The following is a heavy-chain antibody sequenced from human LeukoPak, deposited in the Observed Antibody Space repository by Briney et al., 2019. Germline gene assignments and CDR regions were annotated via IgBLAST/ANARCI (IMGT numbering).Heavy chain of an antibody. Sequence: GGSLRLSCAASGFTFDDYGMSWVRQAPGKGLEWVSYISSSGSTIYYADSVKGRFTISRDNAKNSLYLQMNSLRAEDTAVYYCARDLFRFDSSGYSDPFDYWGQGTLVTVSS. CDR3: ARDLFRFDSSGYSDPFDY. CDR1: GFTFDDYG. V-gene: IGHV3-48*03. J-gene: IGHJ4*02. D-gene: IGHD3-22*01. CDR2: ISSSGSTI.